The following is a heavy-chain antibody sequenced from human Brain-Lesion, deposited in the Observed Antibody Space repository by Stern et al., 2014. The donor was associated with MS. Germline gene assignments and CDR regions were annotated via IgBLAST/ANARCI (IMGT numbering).Heavy chain of an antibody. D-gene: IGHD2-2*01. CDR1: GGSISSGGYY. J-gene: IGHJ6*02. Sequence: QLVQSGPGLVKPSQTLSLSCTVSGGSISSGGYYWSWIRQPAGKGLEWIGRIFNSGSTSYNPSLQSRVTKSINPSKNQFSLRLNSMTAADTAVYYCARGRVVPGFQYYATDVWGQGTTVIVSS. CDR3: ARGRVVPGFQYYATDV. CDR2: IFNSGST. V-gene: IGHV4-61*02.